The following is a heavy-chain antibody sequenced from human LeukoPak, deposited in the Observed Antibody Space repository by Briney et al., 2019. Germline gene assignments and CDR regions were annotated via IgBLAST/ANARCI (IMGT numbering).Heavy chain of an antibody. CDR2: MYSGGSK. CDR3: LLGPHPYVSGDWPPK. V-gene: IGHV3-66*01. D-gene: IGHD3-10*01. Sequence: AGGSLRLSCEASGLIDSDNFMSWVRQPPGKGLEWVSVMYSGGSKYYADSVKGRFTISKDNSDNTVYLQMNSLRSDDTAVYYCLLGPHPYVSGDWPPKWGQGTLATVSS. CDR1: GLIDSDNF. J-gene: IGHJ4*02.